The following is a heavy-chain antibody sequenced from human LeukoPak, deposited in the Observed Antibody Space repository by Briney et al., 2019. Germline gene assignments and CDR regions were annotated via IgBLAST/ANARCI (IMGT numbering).Heavy chain of an antibody. V-gene: IGHV4-59*11. CDR3: ARDVSGSYFTGNWFDP. D-gene: IGHD1-26*01. CDR1: GGSISSHY. CDR2: IYYSGST. J-gene: IGHJ5*02. Sequence: SETLSLTCTVSGGSISSHYWSWIRQPPGKGLEWIGYIYYSGSTNYNPSLKSRVTISADTSKNQFSLKLSSVTAADTAVYYCARDVSGSYFTGNWFDPWGQGTLVTVSS.